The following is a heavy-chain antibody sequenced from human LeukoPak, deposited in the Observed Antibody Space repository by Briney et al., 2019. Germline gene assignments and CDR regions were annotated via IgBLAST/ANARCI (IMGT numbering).Heavy chain of an antibody. Sequence: RSSETLSLTCTVSGGSISSHYWSWIRQPPEKGLEWIGCIYYSGNTNYNPSLESRVTISVDTSKIQFSLKLTSVTAADTAVYYCARHQLRGFLDDNWGQGTLVTVSS. CDR1: GGSISSHY. J-gene: IGHJ4*02. CDR2: IYYSGNT. V-gene: IGHV4-59*08. D-gene: IGHD3-10*01. CDR3: ARHQLRGFLDDN.